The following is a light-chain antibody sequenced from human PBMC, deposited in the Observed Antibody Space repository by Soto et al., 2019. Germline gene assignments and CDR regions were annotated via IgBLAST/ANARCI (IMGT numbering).Light chain of an antibody. CDR1: SSDVGGYNY. Sequence: QSALTQPASVSGSPGQSITISCTGTSSDVGGYNYVSWYQQHPGKAPKLMIYDVSNRPSGVSNRFSGSKSGNTAPLTISGLQAEDEADYSGSSYTSSSTLEGVFGTGTKLTVL. V-gene: IGLV2-14*01. J-gene: IGLJ1*01. CDR3: SSYTSSSTLEGV. CDR2: DVS.